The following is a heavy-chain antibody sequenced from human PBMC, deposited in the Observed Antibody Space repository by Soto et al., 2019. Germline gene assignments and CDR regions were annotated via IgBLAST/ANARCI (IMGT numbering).Heavy chain of an antibody. V-gene: IGHV4-30-2*01. CDR2: IYHSWST. J-gene: IGHJ5*02. D-gene: IGHD2-15*01. CDR3: ARGNPRGYCSGGSCPSWFDP. Sequence: PSETLSLTCAVSVGSISSGCYSWSWILHPPGKGLEWIGYIYHSWSTYYNPSLKSRVTISVDRSKNQFSLNLSSVTAADTAVYYCARGNPRGYCSGGSCPSWFDPWGQGTLVTVSS. CDR1: VGSISSGCYS.